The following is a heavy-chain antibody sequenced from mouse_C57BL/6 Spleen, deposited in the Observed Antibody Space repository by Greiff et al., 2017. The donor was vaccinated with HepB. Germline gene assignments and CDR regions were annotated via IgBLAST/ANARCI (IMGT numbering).Heavy chain of an antibody. V-gene: IGHV1-69*01. CDR1: GYTFTSYW. Sequence: QVQLKQPGAELVMPGASVKLSCKASGYTFTSYWMHWVKQRPGQGLEWIGEIDPSDSYTNYNQKFKGKSTVTVEKSSSTAYMQLSSLTSEDSAVYYCARGDHDLRGFAYWGQWTLVTVSA. J-gene: IGHJ3*01. CDR2: IDPSDSYT. CDR3: ARGDHDLRGFAY. D-gene: IGHD3-2*02.